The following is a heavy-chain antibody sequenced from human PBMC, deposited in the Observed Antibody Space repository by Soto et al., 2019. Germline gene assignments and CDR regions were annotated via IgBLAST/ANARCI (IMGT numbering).Heavy chain of an antibody. CDR1: GFTFSSDG. Sequence: QVQLVESGGGVVQPGRSLRLSCAASGFTFSSDGMHWVRQAPGKGLEWVAVISYDGSNKYYADSVKGRFTISRDNSKNTLSLQMNSLRAEDTAVYYCAKDWEQQLVIDSWGQGTLVTVSS. CDR3: AKDWEQQLVIDS. J-gene: IGHJ4*02. V-gene: IGHV3-30*18. CDR2: ISYDGSNK. D-gene: IGHD6-13*01.